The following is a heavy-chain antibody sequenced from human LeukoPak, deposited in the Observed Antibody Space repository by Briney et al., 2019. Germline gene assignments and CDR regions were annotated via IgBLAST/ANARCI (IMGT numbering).Heavy chain of an antibody. CDR1: GFTFSSYW. Sequence: GGSLRLSCAASGFTFSSYWMSWVRQAPGKGLEWVSGINWNGGSTGYADSVKGRFTISRDNAKNSLYLQMNSLRAEDTALYYCARDRIAAASDAFDIWGQGTMVTVSS. J-gene: IGHJ3*02. D-gene: IGHD6-13*01. CDR3: ARDRIAAASDAFDI. CDR2: INWNGGST. V-gene: IGHV3-20*04.